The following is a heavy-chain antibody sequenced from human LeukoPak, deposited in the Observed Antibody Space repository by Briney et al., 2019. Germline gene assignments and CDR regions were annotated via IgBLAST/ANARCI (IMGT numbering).Heavy chain of an antibody. CDR2: IYYSGSI. D-gene: IGHD5-24*01. CDR3: ARSRDGYNYYDY. J-gene: IGHJ4*02. V-gene: IGHV4-30-4*02. CDR1: GGSISSGDYY. Sequence: SETLSLTCTVSGGSISSGDYYWSWIRQPPGKGLEWIGYIYYSGSIYYNPSLKSRVTISVDTSKNQFSLNLTSVTAADTAVYYCARSRDGYNYYDYWGQGTLVTVSS.